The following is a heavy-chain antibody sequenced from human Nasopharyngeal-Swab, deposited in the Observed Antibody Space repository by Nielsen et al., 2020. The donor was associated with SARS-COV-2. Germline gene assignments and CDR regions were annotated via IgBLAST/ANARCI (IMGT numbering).Heavy chain of an antibody. Sequence: GESLKISCAASGFTFSSYGMHWARQAPGKGLEWVAVISYDGSNKYYADSVKGRFTISRDNSKNTLYLQMNSLRAEDTAVYYCAKALDIVVVPDFDYGMDVWGQGTTVTVSS. CDR2: ISYDGSNK. CDR3: AKALDIVVVPDFDYGMDV. J-gene: IGHJ6*02. V-gene: IGHV3-30*18. D-gene: IGHD2-2*03. CDR1: GFTFSSYG.